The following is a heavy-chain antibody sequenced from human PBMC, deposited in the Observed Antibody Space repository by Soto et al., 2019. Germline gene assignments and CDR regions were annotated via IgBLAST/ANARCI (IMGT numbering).Heavy chain of an antibody. Sequence: SETLSLTCAVYGGSFSGYYWSWIRQPPGKGLEWIGEINHSGSTNYNPSLKSRVTISVDTSKNQFSQKLSSVTAADTAVYYCARIERYSSSWYYYYYYMDVWGKGTTVTVSS. CDR3: ARIERYSSSWYYYYYYMDV. D-gene: IGHD6-13*01. CDR1: GGSFSGYY. J-gene: IGHJ6*03. V-gene: IGHV4-34*01. CDR2: INHSGST.